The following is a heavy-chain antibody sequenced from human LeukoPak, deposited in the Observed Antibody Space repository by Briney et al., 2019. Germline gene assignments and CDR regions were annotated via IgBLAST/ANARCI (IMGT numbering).Heavy chain of an antibody. CDR3: ARQISSGYDTFDY. CDR2: SNAGNGNT. V-gene: IGHV1-3*02. Sequence: ASVKVSCKASGYTFTSYAMHWVRQAPGQRLEWMGWSNAGNGNTKHSQEFQGRVTMTRDTSTSTVYMELSSLRSEDTAVYYCARQISSGYDTFDYWGQGTLVTVSS. CDR1: GYTFTSYA. J-gene: IGHJ4*02. D-gene: IGHD5-12*01.